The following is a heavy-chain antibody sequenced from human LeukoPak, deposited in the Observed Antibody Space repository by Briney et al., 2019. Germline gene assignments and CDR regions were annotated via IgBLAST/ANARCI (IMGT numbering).Heavy chain of an antibody. CDR1: GFTFSSYA. D-gene: IGHD6-13*01. CDR2: ISGSGGST. J-gene: IGHJ4*02. Sequence: PGGSLRLSRAASGFTFSSYAMSWVRQAPGKGLEWVSAISGSGGSTYYADSVKGRFTISRDNSKNTLYLQMNSLRAEDTAVYYCARDGKQQPPTGVDYWGQGTLVTVSS. V-gene: IGHV3-23*01. CDR3: ARDGKQQPPTGVDY.